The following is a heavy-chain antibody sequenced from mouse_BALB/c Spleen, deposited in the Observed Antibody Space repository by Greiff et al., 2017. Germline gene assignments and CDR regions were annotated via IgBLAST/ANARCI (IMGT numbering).Heavy chain of an antibody. CDR1: GYTFTSYY. J-gene: IGHJ1*01. CDR3: TRGVYYYGSSYWYFDV. D-gene: IGHD1-1*01. Sequence: VQLQQSGAELVKPGASVKLSCKASGYTFTSYYMYWVKQRPGQGLEWIGEINPSNGGTNFNEKFKSKATLTVDKSSSTAYMQLSSLTSEDSAVYYCTRGVYYYGSSYWYFDVWGAGTTVTVSS. V-gene: IGHV1S81*02. CDR2: INPSNGGT.